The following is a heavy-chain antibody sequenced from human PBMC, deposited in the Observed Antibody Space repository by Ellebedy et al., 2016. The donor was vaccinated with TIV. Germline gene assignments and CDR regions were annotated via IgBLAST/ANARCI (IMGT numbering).Heavy chain of an antibody. V-gene: IGHV3-74*01. CDR1: GFTFSSYW. J-gene: IGHJ6*02. CDR2: INSDGSST. CDR3: ARGEGERDYYYGMDV. Sequence: GESLKISCAASGFTFSSYWMHWVRQAPGKGLVWVSRINSDGSSTSYADSVKGRFTISRDNAKNTLYLQMNSLRAEDTAVYYCARGEGERDYYYGMDVWGQGTTVTVSS. D-gene: IGHD1-26*01.